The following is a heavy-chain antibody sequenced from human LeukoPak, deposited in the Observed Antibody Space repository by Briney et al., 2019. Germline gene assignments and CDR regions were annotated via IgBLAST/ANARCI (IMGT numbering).Heavy chain of an antibody. Sequence: PGGSLRLSCAASGFIFSSYAMSWVRQAPGKGLEWVSAISSSGGRTYYADSVKGRFTISRDNSKNTLYQQMNSLRAEDTAVYYCAKGYCSGGSCYSGLFDYWGQGTLVTVSS. CDR3: AKGYCSGGSCYSGLFDY. D-gene: IGHD2-15*01. V-gene: IGHV3-23*01. J-gene: IGHJ4*02. CDR2: ISSSGGRT. CDR1: GFIFSSYA.